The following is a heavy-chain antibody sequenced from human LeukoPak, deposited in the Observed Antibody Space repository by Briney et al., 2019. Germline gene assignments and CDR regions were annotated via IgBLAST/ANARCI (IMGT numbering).Heavy chain of an antibody. CDR1: EFTFSSYA. CDR3: AKGRGIYGSGSYSNFDY. J-gene: IGHJ4*02. D-gene: IGHD3-10*01. CDR2: ISGSGTST. V-gene: IGHV3-23*01. Sequence: GGSLRLSCAASEFTFSSYALSWVRQAPGKGLEWVSAISGSGTSTYYADSVKGRFTISRDNSKNTLYLQMNSLRAEDAAVYYCAKGRGIYGSGSYSNFDYWGQGTLATVSS.